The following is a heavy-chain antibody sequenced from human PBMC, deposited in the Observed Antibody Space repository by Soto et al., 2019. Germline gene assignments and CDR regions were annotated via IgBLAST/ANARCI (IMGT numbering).Heavy chain of an antibody. J-gene: IGHJ4*02. CDR2: IYWDDDK. CDR1: GFSLSTSGVG. D-gene: IGHD3-22*01. CDR3: AHSAYYYDSSGYYFLDY. Sequence: SGPTLVNPTQTLTLTCTFSGFSLSTSGVGVGWIRQPPGKALEWLALIYWDDDKRYSPSLKSRLTITKDTSKNQVVLTMTNMDPVDTATYYCAHSAYYYDSSGYYFLDYWGQGTLVTVSS. V-gene: IGHV2-5*02.